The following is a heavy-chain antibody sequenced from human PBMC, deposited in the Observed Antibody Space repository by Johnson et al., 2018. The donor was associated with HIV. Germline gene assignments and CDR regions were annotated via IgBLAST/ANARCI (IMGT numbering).Heavy chain of an antibody. Sequence: VQLVESGGGLVQPGRSLRLSCTGSGFIFDDYAMSWFRQAPGKGLEWVGFIRSKAFGGTTEYAASVKGRFTISRDDSKSIAYLQMNSLKTEDTGVYYCSKRGGSGYSPLGFDIWGQGTVVTVAS. V-gene: IGHV3-49*03. D-gene: IGHD3-3*01. CDR3: SKRGGSGYSPLGFDI. CDR2: IRSKAFGGTT. J-gene: IGHJ3*02. CDR1: GFIFDDYA.